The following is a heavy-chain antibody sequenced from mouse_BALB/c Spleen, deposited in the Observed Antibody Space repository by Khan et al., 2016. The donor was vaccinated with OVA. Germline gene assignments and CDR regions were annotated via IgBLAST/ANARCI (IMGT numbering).Heavy chain of an antibody. D-gene: IGHD2-1*01. V-gene: IGHV3-1*02. J-gene: IGHJ4*01. CDR1: GYSITSGYA. CDR2: IYFSGSD. Sequence: EVQLQESGPDLVKPSQSLSLTCTVTGYSITSGYAWHWIRQFPGNKLEWMAYIYFSGSDNYNPSLKSRISVTRDTSKNQFFLQLNSVTSEDSSTYYDTRDGNYMDYWGQGTSVTVSS. CDR3: TRDGNYMDY.